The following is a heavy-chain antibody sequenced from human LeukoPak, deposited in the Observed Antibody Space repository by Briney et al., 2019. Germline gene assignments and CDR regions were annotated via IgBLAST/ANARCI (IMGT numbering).Heavy chain of an antibody. CDR2: INPSGGST. CDR1: GYTFTSYY. D-gene: IGHD6-13*01. J-gene: IGHJ5*02. Sequence: ASVKVSCKASGYTFTSYYMHWVRQAPGQGLEWMGIINPSGGSTSYAQKFQGRVTMTRDTSTSTVYMELSSLRSEDTAVYYCARAGQQPFNRYNWFDPWGQGTLDTVSS. V-gene: IGHV1-46*01. CDR3: ARAGQQPFNRYNWFDP.